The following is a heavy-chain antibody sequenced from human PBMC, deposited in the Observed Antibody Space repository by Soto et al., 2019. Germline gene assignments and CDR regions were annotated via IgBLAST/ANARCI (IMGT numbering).Heavy chain of an antibody. CDR2: IYPGDSDT. Sequence: GESLKISCKGSGYSFTSYWIGWVRQMPGKGLERMGIIYPGDSDTRYSPSFQGQVTISADKSITTTYLQWSSLKASDTAIYYCARLFDTSGWYDYWGQGTLVTVCS. CDR3: ARLFDTSGWYDY. V-gene: IGHV5-51*01. CDR1: GYSFTSYW. J-gene: IGHJ4*02. D-gene: IGHD6-19*01.